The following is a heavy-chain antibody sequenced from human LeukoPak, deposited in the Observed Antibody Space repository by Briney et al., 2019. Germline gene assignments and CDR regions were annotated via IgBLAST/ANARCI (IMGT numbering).Heavy chain of an antibody. CDR1: GGSFSGYY. J-gene: IGHJ6*03. Sequence: SETLSLTCAVYGGSFSGYYWSWIRQPPGKGLEWIGEINHSGSTNYNPSLKSRVTISVDTSKNQFSLKLSSVTAADTAVYYCASIKAMVTYYYYYYYMDVWGKGTTVTVSS. V-gene: IGHV4-34*01. CDR3: ASIKAMVTYYYYYYYMDV. CDR2: INHSGST. D-gene: IGHD5-18*01.